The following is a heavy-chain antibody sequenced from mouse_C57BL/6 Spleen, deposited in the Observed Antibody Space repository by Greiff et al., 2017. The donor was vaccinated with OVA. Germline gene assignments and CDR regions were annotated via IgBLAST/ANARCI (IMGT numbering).Heavy chain of an antibody. V-gene: IGHV1-72*01. CDR3: ARRGDGSSHWFAY. Sequence: QVQLQQPGAELVKPGASVKLSCKASGYTFTSYWMPWVKQRPGRGLEWIGRIDPNSGGTQYNEKFKSKATLTVDKPSSTAYMQRSSLTSEDAAVYYGARRGDGSSHWFAYWGQGTLVTVSA. D-gene: IGHD1-1*01. J-gene: IGHJ3*01. CDR2: IDPNSGGT. CDR1: GYTFTSYW.